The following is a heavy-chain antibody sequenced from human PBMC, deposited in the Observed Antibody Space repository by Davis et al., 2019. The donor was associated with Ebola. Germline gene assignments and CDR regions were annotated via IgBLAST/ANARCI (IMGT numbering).Heavy chain of an antibody. CDR2: INHSGST. D-gene: IGHD4-17*01. CDR3: ARVSTTVTTAWFDP. J-gene: IGHJ5*02. CDR1: GGSFSGYY. V-gene: IGHV4-34*01. Sequence: MPSETLSLTCAVYGGSFSGYYWSWIRQPPGEGLEWIGEINHSGSTNYNPSLKSRVTISVDTSKNQFSLKLSSVTAADTAVYYCARVSTTVTTAWFDPWGQGTLVTVSS.